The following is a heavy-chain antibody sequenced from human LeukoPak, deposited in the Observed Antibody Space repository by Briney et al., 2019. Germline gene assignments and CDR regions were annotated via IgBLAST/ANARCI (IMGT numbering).Heavy chain of an antibody. CDR3: ARSLLNCGGDCYAVDY. D-gene: IGHD2-21*01. Sequence: ASVKVSCKASGYTLTGYYMHWVRQAPGQGLEWMGWINPNSGGTNYAQKFQGRVTMTRDTSISTAYMELSRLRSDDTAVYYCARSLLNCGGDCYAVDYWGQGTLVTVSS. V-gene: IGHV1-2*02. CDR1: GYTLTGYY. J-gene: IGHJ4*02. CDR2: INPNSGGT.